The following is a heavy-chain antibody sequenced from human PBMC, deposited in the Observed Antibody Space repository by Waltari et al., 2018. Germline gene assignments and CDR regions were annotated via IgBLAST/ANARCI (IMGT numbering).Heavy chain of an antibody. Sequence: QLQLQESGPGLVKPSETLSLTCTVSGGSISSSSYYWGWIRQPPGKGLEWIGSIYYSGSTYYNPSLKSRVTISVDTSKNQFSLKLSSVTAEDTAVYYCARAPVDYGDYFDYWGQGTLVTVSS. CDR2: IYYSGST. J-gene: IGHJ4*02. D-gene: IGHD4-17*01. CDR1: GGSISSSSYY. V-gene: IGHV4-39*07. CDR3: ARAPVDYGDYFDY.